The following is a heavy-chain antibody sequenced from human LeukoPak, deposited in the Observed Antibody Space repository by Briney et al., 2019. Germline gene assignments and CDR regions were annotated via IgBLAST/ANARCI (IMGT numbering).Heavy chain of an antibody. V-gene: IGHV3-21*01. J-gene: IGHJ6*02. D-gene: IGHD6-13*01. CDR2: ISSSSSYI. CDR1: GFTFSSYS. CDR3: ARAGYSSTAMGV. Sequence: GGSLRLSCAASGFTFSSYSMNWVRQAPGKGLEWVSSISSSSSYIYYADSVKGRSTISRDNAKNSLYLQMNSLRAEDTAVYYCARAGYSSTAMGVWGQGTTVTVSS.